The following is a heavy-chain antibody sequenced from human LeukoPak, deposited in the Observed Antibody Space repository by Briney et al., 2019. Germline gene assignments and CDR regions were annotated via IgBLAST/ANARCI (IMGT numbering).Heavy chain of an antibody. CDR2: IRSKANSYAT. CDR3: TRRGYCSSTSCYTAGRDYYYYMDV. D-gene: IGHD2-2*02. J-gene: IGHJ6*03. CDR1: GFTLSGSA. V-gene: IGHV3-73*01. Sequence: GGSLKLSCAASGFTLSGSAMHWVRQASGKGLEWVGRIRSKANSYATAYAASVKGRFTISRDDSKNTAYLQMNSLKTQDTAVYYCTRRGYCSSTSCYTAGRDYYYYMDVWGKGTTVTVSS.